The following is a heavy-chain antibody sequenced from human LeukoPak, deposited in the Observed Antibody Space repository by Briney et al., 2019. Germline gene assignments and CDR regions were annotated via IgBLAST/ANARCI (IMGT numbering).Heavy chain of an antibody. CDR1: GFTFSSYW. J-gene: IGHJ4*02. CDR2: INHNGNVN. V-gene: IGHV3-7*01. D-gene: IGHD6-6*01. CDR3: ARGQLVLLTY. Sequence: GGSLRLSCAASGFTFSSYWMNWARQAPGKGLEWVASINHNGNVNYYVDSVKGRFTISRDNAKNSLYLQMNSLRAEDTAVYYCARGQLVLLTYWGQGTLVTVSS.